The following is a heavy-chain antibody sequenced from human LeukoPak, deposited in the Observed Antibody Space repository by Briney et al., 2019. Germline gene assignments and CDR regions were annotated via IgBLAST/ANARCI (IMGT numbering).Heavy chain of an antibody. CDR2: ISSSSSYI. D-gene: IGHD4-17*01. V-gene: IGHV3-21*01. CDR1: GFTFSSYS. CDR3: ARDSPYGDFFDY. Sequence: GGSLRLSCAASGFTFSSYSMHWVRQAPGKGLEWVSSISSSSSYIYYADSVKGRFTISRDNAKNSLYLQMNSLRAEDTAVYYCARDSPYGDFFDYWGQGTLVTVSS. J-gene: IGHJ4*02.